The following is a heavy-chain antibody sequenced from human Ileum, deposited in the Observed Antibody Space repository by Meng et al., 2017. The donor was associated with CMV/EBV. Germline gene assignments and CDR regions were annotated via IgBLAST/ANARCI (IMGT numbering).Heavy chain of an antibody. D-gene: IGHD5-12*01. CDR1: GYTFTASY. V-gene: IGHV1-2*02. CDR2: VYPPSGVT. Sequence: CKASGYTFTASYLHWVRQAPGQGLEWMGWVYPPSGVTEYARRFQGRVTMTRETSITTAYMELSRLTSDDTALYYCAAVTYSAYNDFDYWGQGTLVTVSS. J-gene: IGHJ4*02. CDR3: AAVTYSAYNDFDY.